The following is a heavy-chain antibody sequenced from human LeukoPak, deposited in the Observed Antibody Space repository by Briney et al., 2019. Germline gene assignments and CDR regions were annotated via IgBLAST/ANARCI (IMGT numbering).Heavy chain of an antibody. D-gene: IGHD3-22*01. CDR1: GGSISSYY. CDR3: ARGNGDYYDSSGYEGYYFDY. V-gene: IGHV4-59*01. Sequence: SETLSLTCTVSGGSISSYYWSWIRQPPGKGLEWIGYIYYSGSTNYNPSLKSRVTISVDTSKNQFSLKLSSVTAADTAVYYCARGNGDYYDSSGYEGYYFDYWGQGTLVTVSS. J-gene: IGHJ4*02. CDR2: IYYSGST.